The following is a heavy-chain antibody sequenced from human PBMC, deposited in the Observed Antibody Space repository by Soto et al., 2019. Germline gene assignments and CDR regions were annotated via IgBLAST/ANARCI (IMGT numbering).Heavy chain of an antibody. V-gene: IGHV1-2*02. CDR1: GYTFTDYD. D-gene: IGHD3-22*01. CDR3: ARDGTLYDSSAYFYLY. CDR2: LKPSTGDT. Sequence: ASVEVSCKASGYTFTDYDIHWVRQAPGQGFEWLGWLKPSTGDTNYAQKFQGRVTITADGSTRTAYMELSSLRSEDTAVYYCARDGTLYDSSAYFYLYWGQGTLVTVSS. J-gene: IGHJ4*02.